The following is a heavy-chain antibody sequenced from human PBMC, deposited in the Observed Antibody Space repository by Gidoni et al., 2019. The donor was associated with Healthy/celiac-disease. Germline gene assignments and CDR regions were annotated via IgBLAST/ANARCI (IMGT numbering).Heavy chain of an antibody. CDR1: GFTFDDYS. D-gene: IGHD3-10*01. V-gene: IGHV3-43*01. Sequence: EVQLVESGGVVVQPGGSLSLSCAASGFTFDDYSMHWVRQAPGKGLEWVSLISGDGGSTYYADSVKGRFTISRDNSKISLYLQMNSLRTEDTALYYCAKDAGYYGSGSYPDYWGQGTLVTVSS. J-gene: IGHJ4*02. CDR3: AKDAGYYGSGSYPDY. CDR2: ISGDGGST.